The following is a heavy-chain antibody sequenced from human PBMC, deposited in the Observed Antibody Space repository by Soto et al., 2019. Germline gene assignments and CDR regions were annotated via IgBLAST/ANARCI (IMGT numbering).Heavy chain of an antibody. CDR3: ASPPVYCSSTSCSDY. Sequence: QVQLVQSGAEVKKPGSSVKVSCKASGGTFSSYTISWVRQAPGQGLEWMGRIIPILGIANYAQKFQGRVTITADKSTSIAYVDLSSLRSEVTAVYYCASPPVYCSSTSCSDYWGQGTLVIVSS. CDR1: GGTFSSYT. CDR2: IIPILGIA. J-gene: IGHJ4*02. D-gene: IGHD2-2*01. V-gene: IGHV1-69*02.